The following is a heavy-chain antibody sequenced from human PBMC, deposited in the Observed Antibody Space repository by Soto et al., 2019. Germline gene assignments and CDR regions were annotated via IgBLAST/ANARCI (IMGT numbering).Heavy chain of an antibody. V-gene: IGHV1-69*12. CDR3: ARGYYSGSNPSAFAY. Sequence: QLQLVQSGAEVREPGSSVKVSCKASGGTFSSYTVIWVRQAPGQGLEWMGGITPTLNIAKYAEKFQGRVTITADESTSTVNMHLTSLRSEDTAVYLCARGYYSGSNPSAFAYWGQGTLVAVSS. CDR1: GGTFSSYT. D-gene: IGHD1-26*01. CDR2: ITPTLNIA. J-gene: IGHJ4*02.